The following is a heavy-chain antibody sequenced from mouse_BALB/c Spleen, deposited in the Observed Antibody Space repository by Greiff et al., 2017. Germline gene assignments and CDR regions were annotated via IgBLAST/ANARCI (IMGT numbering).Heavy chain of an antibody. V-gene: IGHV5-6-5*01. D-gene: IGHD1-1*01. Sequence: EVQGVESGGGLVKPGGSLKLSCAASGFTFSSYAMSWVRQTPEKRLEWVASISSGGSTYYPDSVKGRFTISRDNARNILYLQMSSLRSEDTAMYYCARATTVGDYWGQGTTLTVSS. J-gene: IGHJ2*01. CDR2: ISSGGST. CDR1: GFTFSSYA. CDR3: ARATTVGDY.